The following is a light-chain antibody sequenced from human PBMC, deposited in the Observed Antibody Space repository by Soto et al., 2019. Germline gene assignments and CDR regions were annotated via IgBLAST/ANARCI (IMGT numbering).Light chain of an antibody. CDR1: QSVSSN. CDR2: GAS. J-gene: IGKJ3*01. Sequence: EIVMTKSPATMSVSPGERATLSCRASQSVSSNLAWYQQKPGQVPRLLIYGASTRATGIPARFSGSGSGTECPLTISSLQSEDFAVSYCQQYNNWPFTFGPGTKVDIK. V-gene: IGKV3D-15*01. CDR3: QQYNNWPFT.